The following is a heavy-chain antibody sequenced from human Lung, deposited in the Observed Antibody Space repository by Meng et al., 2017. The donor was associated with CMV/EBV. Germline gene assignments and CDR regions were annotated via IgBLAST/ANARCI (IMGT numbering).Heavy chain of an antibody. CDR1: GGSIGSGGYY. CDR3: AREAGRDGYATPKFDY. V-gene: IGHV4-31*03. CDR2: TYYTGST. D-gene: IGHD5-24*01. J-gene: IGHJ4*02. Sequence: GEVTESGPGLVKPSQTLSLTCTVSGGSIGSGGYYWSWIRQQPGKGLEWIGYTYYTGSTFYNPSLKSRVTISVDTSKNQFSLKLIPATAADTAVYYCAREAGRDGYATPKFDYWGQGTLVTVSS.